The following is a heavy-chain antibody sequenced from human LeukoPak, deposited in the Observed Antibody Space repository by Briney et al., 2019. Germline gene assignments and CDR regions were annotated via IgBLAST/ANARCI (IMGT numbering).Heavy chain of an antibody. CDR3: ARAQPKGYSSSWYDY. J-gene: IGHJ4*02. CDR2: IIPIFGTA. D-gene: IGHD6-13*01. Sequence: SVKVSCKASGGTFSSYAISWVRQAPGQGLEWMGRIIPIFGTANYEQKFQGRVTITTDESTSTAYMELSSLRSEDTAVYYCARAQPKGYSSSWYDYWGQGTLVTVSS. CDR1: GGTFSSYA. V-gene: IGHV1-69*05.